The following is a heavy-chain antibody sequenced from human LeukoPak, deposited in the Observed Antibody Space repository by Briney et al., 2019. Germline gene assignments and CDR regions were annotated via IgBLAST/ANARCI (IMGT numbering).Heavy chain of an antibody. CDR2: IYHSGST. CDR1: GYSISSGYY. D-gene: IGHD2-15*01. J-gene: IGHJ6*03. V-gene: IGHV4-38-2*02. Sequence: SETLSLTCTVSGYSISSGYYWGWIRQPPGKGLEWIGSIYHSGSTNYNPSLKSRVTMSVDTSKNQSSLKLSSVTAADTAVYYCARVTKTVVVGATNQQAYYYYYYMDVWGKGTTVTISS. CDR3: ARVTKTVVVGATNQQAYYYYYYMDV.